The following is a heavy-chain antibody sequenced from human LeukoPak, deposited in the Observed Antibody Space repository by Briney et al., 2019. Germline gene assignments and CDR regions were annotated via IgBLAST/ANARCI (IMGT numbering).Heavy chain of an antibody. CDR3: ARGVGGSLDY. D-gene: IGHD1-26*01. CDR2: IKGDDSAR. J-gene: IGHJ4*02. V-gene: IGHV3-7*01. Sequence: TGGSLRLSCAGSGFTFSTYWMAWVRQAPGKGLEWVANIKGDDSARHQADSVKGRFSISRDNAQNSVYLQMSSLRGEDTAVYYCARGVGGSLDYWGQGTLVTVSS. CDR1: GFTFSTYW.